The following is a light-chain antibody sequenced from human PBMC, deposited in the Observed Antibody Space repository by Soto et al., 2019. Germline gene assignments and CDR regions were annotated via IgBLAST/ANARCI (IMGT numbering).Light chain of an antibody. V-gene: IGLV2-23*02. CDR1: SSDVGSYNL. Sequence: QSALTQPASVSGSPGQSITISCTGTSSDVGSYNLVSWYQQHPGKAPKLIIYEVSKRPSGVSNRFSGSKSGNTAPLTISGLQAEDEADYYCCSYAGSSTWVFGGGTKLTVL. CDR3: CSYAGSSTWV. J-gene: IGLJ3*02. CDR2: EVS.